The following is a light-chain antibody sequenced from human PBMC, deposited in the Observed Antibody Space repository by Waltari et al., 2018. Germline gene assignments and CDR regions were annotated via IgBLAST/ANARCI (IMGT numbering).Light chain of an antibody. CDR3: SSYTSISTWV. CDR1: SSDVGGYNY. J-gene: IGLJ3*02. Sequence: QSALTQPASVSESPGQSITISCTGTSSDVGGYNYVSWYQHHKGKAPKLMIYDVSHRPSGVSDRFSGSKSGNSASLTISWLQAEDEADYFCSSYTSISTWVFGGGTKLTVL. V-gene: IGLV2-14*01. CDR2: DVS.